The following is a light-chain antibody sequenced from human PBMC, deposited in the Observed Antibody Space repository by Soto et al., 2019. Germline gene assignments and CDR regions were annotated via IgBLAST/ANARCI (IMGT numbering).Light chain of an antibody. Sequence: EIVFTQSPATLSLSPGERATLSCRASQSVSSYLAWYQQKPGQAPRLLIYGASTRATGIPARFSGSGSGTEFTLTISSLQSEDFAVYYCQQYSIWRTFGQGTKVDIK. V-gene: IGKV3-15*01. CDR3: QQYSIWRT. J-gene: IGKJ1*01. CDR1: QSVSSY. CDR2: GAS.